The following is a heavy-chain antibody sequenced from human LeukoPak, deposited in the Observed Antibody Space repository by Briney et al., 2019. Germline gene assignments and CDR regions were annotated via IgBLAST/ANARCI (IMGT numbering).Heavy chain of an antibody. CDR1: GGSITISNYY. Sequence: SQTLSLTCTVSGGSITISNYYWIWVRQPPGKGLDWIGCISYSGDTYYSPSLESRVSISMDMSKSQFSLRLNSVTAADTAVYYCANKQWVYYYMDVWGTRTTVTVSS. CDR2: ISYSGDT. D-gene: IGHD1-26*01. CDR3: ANKQWVYYYMDV. J-gene: IGHJ6*03. V-gene: IGHV4-30-4*08.